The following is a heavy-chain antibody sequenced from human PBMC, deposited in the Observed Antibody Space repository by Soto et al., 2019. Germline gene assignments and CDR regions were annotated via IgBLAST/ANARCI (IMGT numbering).Heavy chain of an antibody. D-gene: IGHD1-1*01. V-gene: IGHV1-18*01. J-gene: IGHJ4*02. CDR1: GYTFTSYG. Sequence: QVHLVQSGAEVKKPGATVKVSCKASGYTFTSYGITWVRQAPGQGLEWMGWISAHNGNTDYAQKLQGRVIVTRDTSTSTAYMELRSLRSDDTAVYYCARGRYGDYWGQGALVTVSS. CDR3: ARGRYGDY. CDR2: ISAHNGNT.